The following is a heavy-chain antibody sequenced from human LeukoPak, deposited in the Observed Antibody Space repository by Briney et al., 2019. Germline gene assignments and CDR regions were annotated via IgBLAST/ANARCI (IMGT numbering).Heavy chain of an antibody. CDR1: GYTFTSYG. CDR2: ISAYNGNT. Sequence: ASVKVSCKASGYTFTSYGISWVRQAPGQGLEWMGWISAYNGNTNYAQKLQGRVTMTTDTSTSTAYMELRSLRSDDTAVYYCARVVWSSGWSSSRKPSDYFDYWGQGTLVTVSS. J-gene: IGHJ4*02. D-gene: IGHD6-19*01. CDR3: ARVVWSSGWSSSRKPSDYFDY. V-gene: IGHV1-18*01.